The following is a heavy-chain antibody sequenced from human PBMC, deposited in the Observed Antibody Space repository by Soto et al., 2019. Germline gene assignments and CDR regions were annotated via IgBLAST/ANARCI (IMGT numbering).Heavy chain of an antibody. D-gene: IGHD6-6*01. Sequence: LRRSCVTSGCDLGSYYMTWIRQAPWKGLEWVSHISSQSIYTNYAASVKGRFTISRDNAKNSLYLQMTSLRADDTAVYYCARELDVAARPGSQRLDHWGQGTLVTVSS. CDR3: ARELDVAARPGSQRLDH. CDR2: ISSQSIYT. V-gene: IGHV3-11*06. J-gene: IGHJ4*02. CDR1: GCDLGSYY.